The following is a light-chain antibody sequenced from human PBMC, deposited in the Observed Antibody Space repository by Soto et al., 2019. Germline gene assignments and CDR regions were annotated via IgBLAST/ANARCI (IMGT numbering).Light chain of an antibody. V-gene: IGLV2-23*01. CDR3: CSYAGSSTLV. CDR2: EGS. CDR1: SSDVGSFNL. Sequence: QSALTQPASVSGSPGQSITISCSGTSSDVGSFNLVSWYQQHPGKAPKVMIYEGSKRPSEVSNRFSGSKSGNTASLTISGLQAEDEADYYCCSYAGSSTLVFGGGTKLPS. J-gene: IGLJ2*01.